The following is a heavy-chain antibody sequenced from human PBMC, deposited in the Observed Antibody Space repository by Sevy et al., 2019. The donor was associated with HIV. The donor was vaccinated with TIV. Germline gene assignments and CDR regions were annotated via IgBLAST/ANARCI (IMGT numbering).Heavy chain of an antibody. J-gene: IGHJ4*02. D-gene: IGHD3-22*01. Sequence: GESLKISCTASGFTFSSYEMNWVRQAPGKGLEWVSNIISSGSSKYYAGSVKGRFTISRDNAKNSLFLQMNSLRAEDTAVYYCARGPHHYYDSSAFFDYWGQGTLVTVSS. CDR2: IISSGSSK. CDR3: ARGPHHYYDSSAFFDY. CDR1: GFTFSSYE. V-gene: IGHV3-48*03.